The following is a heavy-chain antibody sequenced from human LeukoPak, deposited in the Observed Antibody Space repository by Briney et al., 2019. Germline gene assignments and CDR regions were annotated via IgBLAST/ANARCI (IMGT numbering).Heavy chain of an antibody. Sequence: SQTLSLTCAISGDSVSSNSAAWNWIRQSPSRGLEWLGRTYYGSKWYNDYAVSVKSRITINPDTSKNQFSLQLNSVTPEDTAVYYCARDLWFGELLWNYYYYSMDVWGQGTTVTVSS. V-gene: IGHV6-1*01. CDR1: GDSVSSNSAA. CDR2: TYYGSKWYN. CDR3: ARDLWFGELLWNYYYYSMDV. D-gene: IGHD3-10*01. J-gene: IGHJ6*02.